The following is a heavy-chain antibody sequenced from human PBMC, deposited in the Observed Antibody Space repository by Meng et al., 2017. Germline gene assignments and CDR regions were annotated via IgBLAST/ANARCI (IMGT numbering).Heavy chain of an antibody. CDR3: ASELNTYGSGSYAY. CDR1: GYTFTGYY. J-gene: IGHJ4*02. CDR2: INPNSGGT. V-gene: IGHV1-2*06. Sequence: GQLVQPGAGGKKPGASVKVSCKASGYTFTGYYMHWGRQAPGQGLEWMGRINPNSGGTNYAQKFQGRVTMTRDTSISTAYMELSRLRSDDTAVYYCASELNTYGSGSYAYWGQGTLVTVSS. D-gene: IGHD3-10*01.